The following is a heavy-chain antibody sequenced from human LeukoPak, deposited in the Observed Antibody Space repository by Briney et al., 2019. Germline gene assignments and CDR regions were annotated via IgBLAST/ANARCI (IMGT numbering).Heavy chain of an antibody. J-gene: IGHJ4*02. V-gene: IGHV5-51*01. CDR3: ARWSNSGYDPFDY. CDR2: IYPGDSDT. D-gene: IGHD5-12*01. Sequence: GESLKISSKGSGYSFTSYWIGWVRQLRGKGLEWMGIIYPGDSDTSCSPSFQGHVTISADKSISTSYLQWSSLKASETAMYYCARWSNSGYDPFDYWGQGTLVTASS. CDR1: GYSFTSYW.